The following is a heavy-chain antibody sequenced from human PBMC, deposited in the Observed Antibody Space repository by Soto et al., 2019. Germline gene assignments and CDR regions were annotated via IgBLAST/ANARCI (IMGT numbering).Heavy chain of an antibody. CDR3: ASDLYMEDAFDI. CDR1: GFTFSSYW. CDR2: IKQDGSEK. V-gene: IGHV3-7*01. J-gene: IGHJ3*02. D-gene: IGHD1-1*01. Sequence: GGSLRLSCAASGFTFSSYWMSWVRQAPGKGLEWVANIKQDGSEKYYVDSVKGRFTISRDNPKNSLYLQMNSLRAEDTAVYYCASDLYMEDAFDIWGQGTMVTVSS.